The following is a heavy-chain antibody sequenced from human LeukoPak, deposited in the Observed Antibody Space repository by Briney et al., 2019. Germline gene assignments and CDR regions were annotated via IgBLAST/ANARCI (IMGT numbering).Heavy chain of an antibody. Sequence: SETLSLTCTVSGGSINSYYWSWIRQPPGKGLEWLGYIYYSGSTNYNPSLKSRVTISVDTSKNQFSLKLSSVTAADTAVYYCAREYCSGGSCQGYYYMDVWGKGTTVTVSS. D-gene: IGHD2-15*01. V-gene: IGHV4-59*01. J-gene: IGHJ6*03. CDR3: AREYCSGGSCQGYYYMDV. CDR2: IYYSGST. CDR1: GGSINSYY.